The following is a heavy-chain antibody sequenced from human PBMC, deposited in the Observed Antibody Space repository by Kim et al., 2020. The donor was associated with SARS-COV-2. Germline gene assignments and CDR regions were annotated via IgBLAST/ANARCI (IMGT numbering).Heavy chain of an antibody. D-gene: IGHD6-13*01. V-gene: IGHV3-48*02. Sequence: STIYYADSVKGRFTISRDHAKNLLYLQMNSLRDEDTAVYYCARVGYRNLGHWGQGTLVTVSS. J-gene: IGHJ4*02. CDR3: ARVGYRNLGH. CDR2: STI.